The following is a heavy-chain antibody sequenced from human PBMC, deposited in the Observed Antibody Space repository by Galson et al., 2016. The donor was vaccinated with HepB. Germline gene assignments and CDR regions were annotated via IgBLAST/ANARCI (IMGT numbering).Heavy chain of an antibody. J-gene: IGHJ4*02. V-gene: IGHV6-1*01. CDR2: TYYRSKYYN. CDR3: ARAGGLNENFYFDY. CDR1: GDSVSSNSGA. Sequence: AISGDSVSSNSGAWNWIRQSPSRGLEWLGRTYYRSKYYNDYAVSVKSRITINPDTSKNQFSLHLNSVTPEDTAVYYCARAGGLNENFYFDYWGQGTLVTVSS. D-gene: IGHD1-1*01.